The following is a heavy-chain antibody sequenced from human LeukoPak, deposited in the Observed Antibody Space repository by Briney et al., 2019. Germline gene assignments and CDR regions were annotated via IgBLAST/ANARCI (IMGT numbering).Heavy chain of an antibody. Sequence: GGSLRLSCVASGFTFSSYWMHWVRQDPRKGLVWVSRINGDGRNINYADSVRGRFTISRDNAKNTLYLQMNSLRAEDTAVYYCARDSIFGVAQGWFDPWGQGTLVTVSS. J-gene: IGHJ5*02. CDR2: INGDGRNI. CDR1: GFTFSSYW. V-gene: IGHV3-74*01. CDR3: ARDSIFGVAQGWFDP. D-gene: IGHD3-3*01.